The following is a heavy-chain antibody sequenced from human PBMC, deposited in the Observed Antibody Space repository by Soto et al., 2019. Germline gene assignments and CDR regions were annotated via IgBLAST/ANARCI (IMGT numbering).Heavy chain of an antibody. Sequence: GGSLRLSCAASGFTFSRYWMSWVRQTPGKGLEWVGNINPDGSEKYYVDSVRGRFTISRDNAANSLYLQMNSLRAEDTAVYYCARTMTARTDDYWGQGTLVTVSS. CDR2: INPDGSEK. V-gene: IGHV3-7*01. CDR3: ARTMTARTDDY. CDR1: GFTFSRYW. J-gene: IGHJ4*02. D-gene: IGHD3-22*01.